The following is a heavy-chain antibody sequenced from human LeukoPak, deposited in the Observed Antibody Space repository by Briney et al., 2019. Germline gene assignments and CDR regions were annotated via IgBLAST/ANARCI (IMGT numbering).Heavy chain of an antibody. J-gene: IGHJ6*02. CDR1: GYTFTNYG. Sequence: ASVKVSSKASGYTFTNYGISWVRQATGQGLEWMGWISGYNGNTNYAQKLQGRVTMTTDTSTSTAYMEVRSLRSDDTAVYYCARDVGNLFGMDAWGQGTTVTVSS. CDR3: ARDVGNLFGMDA. D-gene: IGHD1-14*01. CDR2: ISGYNGNT. V-gene: IGHV1-18*01.